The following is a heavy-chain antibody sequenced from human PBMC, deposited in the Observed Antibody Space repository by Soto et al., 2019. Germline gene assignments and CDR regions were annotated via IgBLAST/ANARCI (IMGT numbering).Heavy chain of an antibody. CDR2: ISGSGRET. D-gene: IGHD1-1*01. J-gene: IGHJ6*02. CDR1: GFSFITYA. V-gene: IGHV3-23*01. CDR3: AKMEYVSNGMDV. Sequence: WGSLRLSCAASGFSFITYAISCVRQSPLKGLEWVSGISGSGRETYYADSVKGRFTVSRDNSKNTLYVQMNSLRAEDTAVYYCAKMEYVSNGMDVWGQGTTVTVSS.